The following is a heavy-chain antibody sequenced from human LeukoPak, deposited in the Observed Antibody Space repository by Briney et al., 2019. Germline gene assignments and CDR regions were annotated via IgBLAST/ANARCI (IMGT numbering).Heavy chain of an antibody. CDR2: IYYSGNT. D-gene: IGHD4-23*01. V-gene: IGHV4-38-2*02. CDR1: GFIFSNAW. Sequence: PGGSLRLSCAASGFIFSNAWMSWIRQPPGKGLEWIGSIYYSGNTYYTPSLKSRVTISVDTSRNQFSLKLSSVTAADTAVYYCARDLLNEGNHLDYWGQGTLVTVSS. J-gene: IGHJ4*02. CDR3: ARDLLNEGNHLDY.